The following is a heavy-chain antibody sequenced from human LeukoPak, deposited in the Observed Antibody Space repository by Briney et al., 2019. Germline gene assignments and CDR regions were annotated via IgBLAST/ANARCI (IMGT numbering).Heavy chain of an antibody. D-gene: IGHD6-19*01. Sequence: GASVKVSCKASGYTFTSYDINWVRQAAGHGLEWVGWMNPNSGNTGYAPKFQGRVTMTRSTSINTAYMELSSLRSEDTAVYYCARDQTKKQWLTPDAFDIWGQGTMVTVSS. CDR1: GYTFTSYD. J-gene: IGHJ3*02. CDR2: MNPNSGNT. V-gene: IGHV1-8*02. CDR3: ARDQTKKQWLTPDAFDI.